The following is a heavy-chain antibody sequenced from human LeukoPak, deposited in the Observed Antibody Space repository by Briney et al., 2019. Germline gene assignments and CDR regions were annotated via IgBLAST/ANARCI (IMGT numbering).Heavy chain of an antibody. CDR2: IYYSGSI. D-gene: IGHD3-9*01. J-gene: IGHJ3*02. CDR3: AREPVGDYDILTGYYPPDAFDI. V-gene: IGHV4-31*02. Sequence: PGGSLRLSCAPSGFTFSDYYMSWIRQAPGKGLEWIGYIYYSGSIYYNPSLKSRVTISVDTSKNQFSLKLSSVTAADTAVYYCAREPVGDYDILTGYYPPDAFDIWGQGTMVTVSS. CDR1: GFTFSDYY.